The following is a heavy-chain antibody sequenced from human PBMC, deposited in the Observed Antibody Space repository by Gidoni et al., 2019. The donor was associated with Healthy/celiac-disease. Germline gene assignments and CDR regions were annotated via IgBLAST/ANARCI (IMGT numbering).Heavy chain of an antibody. J-gene: IGHJ4*02. CDR2: ISAYNGNT. Sequence: QVHLVRSVSLVQKPCTALKVSCKASGSPSTRYGIRWVRQAPGQGLEWMGWISAYNGNTNYAQKLQGRVTMTTDTSTSTAYMELRSLRSDDTAVYYCARDLWGSSSSGMGLHDYWGQGTLVTVSS. D-gene: IGHD6-6*01. V-gene: IGHV1-18*04. CDR3: ARDLWGSSSSGMGLHDY. CDR1: GSPSTRYG.